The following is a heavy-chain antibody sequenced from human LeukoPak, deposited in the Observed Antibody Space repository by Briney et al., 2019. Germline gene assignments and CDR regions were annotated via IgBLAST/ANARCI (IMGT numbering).Heavy chain of an antibody. D-gene: IGHD2-2*01. V-gene: IGHV1-18*01. Sequence: ASVKVSCKASGYTFTSYGISWVRQAPGQGLEWMGWISAYNGNTNYAQKLQGRVTMTTDTSTSTAYMELRSLRSDDTAVYYCARAPAATHYYYYMDVWGKGTRSPSP. CDR3: ARAPAATHYYYYMDV. J-gene: IGHJ6*03. CDR1: GYTFTSYG. CDR2: ISAYNGNT.